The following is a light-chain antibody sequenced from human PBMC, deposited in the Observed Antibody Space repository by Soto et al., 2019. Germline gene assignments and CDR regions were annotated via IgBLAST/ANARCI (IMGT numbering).Light chain of an antibody. CDR1: SRDVGGYNY. J-gene: IGLJ1*01. CDR3: SSYAGSNKAV. V-gene: IGLV2-8*01. CDR2: EVS. Sequence: QSVLTQPPSASGSPGQAVTISCTGTSRDVGGYNYVSWYQQHPGKAPKLMIYEVSKRPSGVPDRFSGSKSGNTASLTVSGLQPDDEADYYCSSYAGSNKAVFGTGTKVTVL.